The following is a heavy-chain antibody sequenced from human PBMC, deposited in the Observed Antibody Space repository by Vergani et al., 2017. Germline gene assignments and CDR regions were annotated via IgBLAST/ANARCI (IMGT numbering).Heavy chain of an antibody. CDR1: GFSLSTSGVG. D-gene: IGHD6-19*01. J-gene: IGHJ4*02. CDR2: IYWNDDK. CDR3: ARTRGGPPYRSGLYYFDF. Sequence: QITLQESGPALVKPTQTLTLTCTFSGFSLSTSGVGVGWIRQPPGKALEWLLLIYWNDDKRYSPSLKSRLTITKDNSKNQVVLTMTNMGPADTGTYYCARTRGGPPYRSGLYYFDFWGQGTLVTVSS. V-gene: IGHV2-5*01.